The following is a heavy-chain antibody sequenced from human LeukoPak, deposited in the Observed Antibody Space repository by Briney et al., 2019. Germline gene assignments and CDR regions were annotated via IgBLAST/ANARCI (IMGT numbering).Heavy chain of an antibody. CDR2: ISEESSSI. Sequence: GGSLRLSCVASGFTFNGYATHWVRQGPGQGLEWVSGISEESSSIVYADSVKGRFTISRDNAKNSLYLQMNSLRPEDTALYYCVKNAVGGRASYFDFWGQGTLVTVAS. D-gene: IGHD3-10*01. V-gene: IGHV3-9*01. CDR1: GFTFNGYA. CDR3: VKNAVGGRASYFDF. J-gene: IGHJ4*02.